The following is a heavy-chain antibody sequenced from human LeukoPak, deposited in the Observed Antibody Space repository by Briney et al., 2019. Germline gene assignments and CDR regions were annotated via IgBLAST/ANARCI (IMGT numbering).Heavy chain of an antibody. Sequence: GESLKISCKGSGYTFTSNWIGRVRQMPGKGLEWMGIIYPGDSEIRYSPSFQGQVTISADKSISTAYLQWSSLKTSDNAMYYCARLNRVLRGVFDYWGQGTLVTVSS. V-gene: IGHV5-51*01. D-gene: IGHD3-10*01. CDR3: ARLNRVLRGVFDY. CDR1: GYTFTSNW. J-gene: IGHJ4*02. CDR2: IYPGDSEI.